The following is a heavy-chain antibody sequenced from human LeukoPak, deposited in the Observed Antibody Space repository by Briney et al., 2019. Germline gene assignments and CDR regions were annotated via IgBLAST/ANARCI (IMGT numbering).Heavy chain of an antibody. CDR1: ECTFSSYA. D-gene: IGHD5-18*01. J-gene: IGHJ4*02. Sequence: SVKVSCKASECTFSSYAISWVRQAPGQGLEWMGGIIPIFGTANYAQKFQGRVTITADESTSTAYMELSSLRSEDTAVYYCARDKIGYSYGLTTFDYWGQGTLVTVSS. V-gene: IGHV1-69*13. CDR3: ARDKIGYSYGLTTFDY. CDR2: IIPIFGTA.